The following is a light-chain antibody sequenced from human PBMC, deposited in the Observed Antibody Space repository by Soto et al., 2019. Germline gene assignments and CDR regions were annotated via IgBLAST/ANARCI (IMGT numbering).Light chain of an antibody. V-gene: IGKV1-39*01. CDR1: QSISSY. Sequence: DIQMTQSPSSLSASVGDRVTITCRASQSISSYLNWYQQKPGKAPKLLIYAASSLQSGVPSRFSGSGSGTDFTLTISRLQAEDFATYYFQQSYSTPYTFGQGTKLEIK. CDR2: AAS. CDR3: QQSYSTPYT. J-gene: IGKJ2*01.